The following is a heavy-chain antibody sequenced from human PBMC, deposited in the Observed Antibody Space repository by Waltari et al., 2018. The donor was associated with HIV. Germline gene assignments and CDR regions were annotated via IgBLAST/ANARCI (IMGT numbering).Heavy chain of an antibody. Sequence: EVQVVESGGGLVNPGGSLRVSWASFQIPFGDVGMTWVRQAPGKGLEWVGRIKSKRDGGATDYAASVKGRFVISRDDSQNTLYLQMSGLRTEDTAMYYCTTGGYPTEAFDVWGQGTMVTVSP. D-gene: IGHD5-12*01. J-gene: IGHJ3*01. CDR1: QIPFGDVG. V-gene: IGHV3-15*01. CDR2: IKSKRDGGAT. CDR3: TTGGYPTEAFDV.